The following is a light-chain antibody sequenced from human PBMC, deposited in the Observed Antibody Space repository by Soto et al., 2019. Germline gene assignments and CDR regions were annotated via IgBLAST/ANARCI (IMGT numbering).Light chain of an antibody. V-gene: IGLV2-14*01. CDR2: DVS. J-gene: IGLJ2*01. Sequence: QSALTQPASVSGSPGQSITVSCIGTSSDIGGYNYVSWYQQHPGKAPKRMIHDVSNRPSGVSERFSGSKSGNTASLTISGVQAGEEAYSFCSSYASSNTQVFGGGTKLTVL. CDR3: SSYASSNTQV. CDR1: SSDIGGYNY.